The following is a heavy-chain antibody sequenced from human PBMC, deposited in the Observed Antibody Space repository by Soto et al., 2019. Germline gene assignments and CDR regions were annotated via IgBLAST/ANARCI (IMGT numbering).Heavy chain of an antibody. V-gene: IGHV3-30*18. Sequence: GGSLRLSCAASGFTFSSYDMHWVRQAPGKGLEWVALISYDGSNHYYADSVKGRFTISRDNSKNTLYLQMNSLRADDTAVYYCAKNDYRFQTPPFDYWGQGTLVTVAS. CDR1: GFTFSSYD. J-gene: IGHJ4*02. CDR3: AKNDYRFQTPPFDY. CDR2: ISYDGSNH. D-gene: IGHD3-16*01.